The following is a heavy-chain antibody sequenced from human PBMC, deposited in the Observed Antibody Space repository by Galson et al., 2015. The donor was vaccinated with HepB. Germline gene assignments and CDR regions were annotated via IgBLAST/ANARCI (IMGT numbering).Heavy chain of an antibody. CDR1: GFTFSSYA. D-gene: IGHD3-22*01. J-gene: IGHJ4*02. CDR3: ARDLGGPYYYDSSGYYFCPDY. CDR2: ISYDGSNK. V-gene: IGHV3-30*04. Sequence: SLRLSCAASGFTFSSYAMHWVRQAPGKGLEWVAVISYDGSNKYYADSVKGRFTISRDNSKNTLYLQMNSLRAEDTAVYYCARDLGGPYYYDSSGYYFCPDYWGPGTLVTVSS.